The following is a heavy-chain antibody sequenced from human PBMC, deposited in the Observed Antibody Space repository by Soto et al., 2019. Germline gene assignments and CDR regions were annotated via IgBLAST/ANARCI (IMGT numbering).Heavy chain of an antibody. CDR1: GYKFINHY. D-gene: IGHD3-10*01. J-gene: IGHJ4*02. Sequence: ASVKVSCKASGYKFINHYIHWVRQAPGVGLEWMGMINPNGGGTDYAQKFQGRVTMTTDTYASTVHMELSSLRSEDTAVYFCARDSSASATSYSFDYWGQGTLVIVSS. V-gene: IGHV1-46*01. CDR3: ARDSSASATSYSFDY. CDR2: INPNGGGT.